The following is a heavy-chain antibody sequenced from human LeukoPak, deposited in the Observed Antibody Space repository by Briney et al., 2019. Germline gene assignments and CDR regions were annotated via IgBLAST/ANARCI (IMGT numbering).Heavy chain of an antibody. J-gene: IGHJ5*02. CDR2: INHSGST. D-gene: IGHD3-10*01. Sequence: SSETLSLTCAVYGGSFSGYYWSWIRQPPGKGLEWIGEINHSGSTNYNPSLKSRVTISVDTSKNQFSLKLSSVTAADTAVYYCARGLKREVLMVRGVMVKTTNWFDPWGQGTLVTVSS. CDR1: GGSFSGYY. CDR3: ARGLKREVLMVRGVMVKTTNWFDP. V-gene: IGHV4-34*01.